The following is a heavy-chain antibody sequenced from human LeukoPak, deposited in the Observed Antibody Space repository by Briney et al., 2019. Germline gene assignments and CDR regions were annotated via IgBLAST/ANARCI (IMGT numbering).Heavy chain of an antibody. CDR1: GGTFNSYA. Sequence: RASVKVSFKASGGTFNSYAISWVRQAPGQGLEWMGGIIPIFGTANYAQKFKGRVTITADESTRTAYMELSSLRSEDTAVYYCARVPGGIAAAGPGGYYFDYWGQGTLVTVSS. J-gene: IGHJ4*02. D-gene: IGHD6-13*01. CDR2: IIPIFGTA. CDR3: ARVPGGIAAAGPGGYYFDY. V-gene: IGHV1-69*13.